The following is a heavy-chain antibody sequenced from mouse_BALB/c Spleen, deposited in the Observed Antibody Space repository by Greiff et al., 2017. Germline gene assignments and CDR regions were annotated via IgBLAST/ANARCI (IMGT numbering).Heavy chain of an antibody. CDR1: GFSLTSYG. Sequence: QVQLQQSGPGLVQPSQSLSITCTVSGFSLTSYGVHWVRQSPGKGLEWLGVIWSGGSTDYNAAFISRLSISKDNSKSQVFFKMNSLQADDTAIYYCARSELYGMDYWGQGTSVTVSS. CDR3: ARSELYGMDY. V-gene: IGHV2-4-1*01. J-gene: IGHJ4*01. CDR2: IWSGGST.